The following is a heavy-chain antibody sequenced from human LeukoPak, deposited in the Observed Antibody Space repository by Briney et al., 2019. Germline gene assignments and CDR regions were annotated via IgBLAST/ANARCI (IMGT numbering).Heavy chain of an antibody. CDR3: AKGGYSSGWGSSDY. D-gene: IGHD6-19*01. CDR2: ISYDGSNK. V-gene: IGHV3-30*18. J-gene: IGHJ4*02. Sequence: PGGSLRLSCAASGFTLSSYGMHWVRQAPGKGLEWVAVISYDGSNKYYADSVKGRFTISRDNSKNTLYLQMNSLRAEDTAVYYCAKGGYSSGWGSSDYWGQGTLVTVSS. CDR1: GFTLSSYG.